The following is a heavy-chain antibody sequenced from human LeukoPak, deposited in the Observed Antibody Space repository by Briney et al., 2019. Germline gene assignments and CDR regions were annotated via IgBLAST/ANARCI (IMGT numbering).Heavy chain of an antibody. D-gene: IGHD4-17*01. CDR1: GGSFSGCY. Sequence: SETLSLTCAVYGGSFSGCYWSWIRQPPGKGLEWIGEINHSGGTNYNPSLKSRVTISLDTSKNHFSLKLTSVTAADAAVYYCASDDYGDLVNAFDIWGQGTMVTVPS. CDR2: INHSGGT. J-gene: IGHJ3*02. CDR3: ASDDYGDLVNAFDI. V-gene: IGHV4-34*01.